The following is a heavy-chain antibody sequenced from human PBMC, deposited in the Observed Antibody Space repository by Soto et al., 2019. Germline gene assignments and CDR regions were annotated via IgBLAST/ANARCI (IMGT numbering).Heavy chain of an antibody. CDR3: ATDEEEDWTVLGY. CDR1: GGTFSGYS. D-gene: IGHD1-1*01. J-gene: IGHJ4*02. V-gene: IGHV1-69*08. Sequence: QVQLVQSGAEVKKPGSSVKVSCKASGGTFSGYSISWVRQAPGQGLEWMGRFIPILGAANYAQKFQGRVTFTGDKGTTTSYMELRTLTSDDTAMYFCATDEEEDWTVLGYWGQGTLVTVSS. CDR2: FIPILGAA.